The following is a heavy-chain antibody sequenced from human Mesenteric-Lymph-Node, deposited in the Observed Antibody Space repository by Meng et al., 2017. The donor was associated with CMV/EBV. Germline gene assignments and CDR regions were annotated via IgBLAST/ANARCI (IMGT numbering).Heavy chain of an antibody. CDR3: ARVAVRYSGYDFYFDY. V-gene: IGHV3-30*03. CDR1: GFTFSDYS. Sequence: GESLKISCAASGFTFSDYSMNWVRQAPGKGLEWVAVISYDGSYKYYADSVKGRFTISRDNSKNTLYLQMNSLRAEDTAVYYCARVAVRYSGYDFYFDYWGQGTLVTVSS. D-gene: IGHD5-12*01. J-gene: IGHJ4*02. CDR2: ISYDGSYK.